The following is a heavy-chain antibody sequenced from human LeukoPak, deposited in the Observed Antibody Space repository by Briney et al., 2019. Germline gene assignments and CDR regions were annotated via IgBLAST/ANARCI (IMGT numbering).Heavy chain of an antibody. V-gene: IGHV3-23*01. CDR2: ISGSGGST. J-gene: IGHJ4*02. CDR1: GFTFGDYA. Sequence: GGSLRLSCTASGFTFGDYAMSWVRQAPGKGLEWVSAISGSGGSTYYADSVKGRFTISRDNSKNTLYLQMNSLRAEDTAVYYCAITTVVTPGDYWGQGTLVTVSS. CDR3: AITTVVTPGDY. D-gene: IGHD4-23*01.